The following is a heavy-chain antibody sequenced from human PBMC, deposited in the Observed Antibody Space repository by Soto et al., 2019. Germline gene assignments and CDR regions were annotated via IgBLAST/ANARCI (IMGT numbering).Heavy chain of an antibody. D-gene: IGHD1-26*01. CDR3: VGWGSGSASVGEYDS. J-gene: IGHJ4*02. Sequence: QVQLVQSGAEVKKPGSSVKVSCKASGGTFSSYTISWVRQAPGQGLEWMGRIIPILGIANYAQKFQGRVTITADKSTSTAYMELSSLRSEDTAVYYCVGWGSGSASVGEYDSWGQGTLVTVSS. CDR2: IIPILGIA. CDR1: GGTFSSYT. V-gene: IGHV1-69*02.